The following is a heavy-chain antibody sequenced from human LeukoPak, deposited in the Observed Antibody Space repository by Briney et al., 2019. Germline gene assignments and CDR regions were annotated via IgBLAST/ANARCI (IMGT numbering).Heavy chain of an antibody. V-gene: IGHV1-2*02. J-gene: IGHJ6*03. CDR3: AKAGVVPAADYHYHYMDV. Sequence: GASVKVSCKTAGYTFTDHYMHWVRQAPGQGLEWMGWINPNSGDTDYAQKFQGRVTMTRDTSISTAYMELSRLGSDDTAVYYCAKAGVVPAADYHYHYMDVWGRGATVTVSS. D-gene: IGHD2-2*01. CDR1: GYTFTDHY. CDR2: INPNSGDT.